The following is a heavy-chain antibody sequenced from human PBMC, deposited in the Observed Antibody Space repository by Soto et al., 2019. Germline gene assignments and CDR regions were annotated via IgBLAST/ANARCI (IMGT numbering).Heavy chain of an antibody. V-gene: IGHV1-69*13. CDR3: AGDYCSITSFYYLFDP. J-gene: IGHJ5*02. D-gene: IGHD2-2*01. CDR1: GGTFSSYA. CDR2: IIPIFGAA. Sequence: GASVKVSCKASGGTFSSYAISWVRQAPGQRNERKGGIIPIFGAANYAQKFQGRVTITADESTSTAYMELSSLRSEDTAVYYCAGDYCSITSFYYLFDPLGQGTLVTVSS.